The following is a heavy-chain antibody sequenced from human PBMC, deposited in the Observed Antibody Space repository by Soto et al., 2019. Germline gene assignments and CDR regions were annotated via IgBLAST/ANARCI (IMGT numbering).Heavy chain of an antibody. Sequence: EVQLLESVGGLVQPGGSLRLSCAASGFTFSSYAMSWVRQAPGKGLEWVSAISGSGGSTYYADSVKGRFTISRDNSKNTLYLQMNSLRAEDTAVYYCAKSISRGQQWLGYYYYYGMDVWGQGTTVTVSS. CDR3: AKSISRGQQWLGYYYYYGMDV. CDR2: ISGSGGST. CDR1: GFTFSSYA. V-gene: IGHV3-23*01. D-gene: IGHD6-19*01. J-gene: IGHJ6*02.